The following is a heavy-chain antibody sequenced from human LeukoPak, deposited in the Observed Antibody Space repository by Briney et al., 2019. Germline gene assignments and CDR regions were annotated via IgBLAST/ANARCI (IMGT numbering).Heavy chain of an antibody. J-gene: IGHJ4*02. CDR1: GYTFTIYG. Sequence: ASVKVSCKASGYTFTIYGISRVRQAPGQGLEWMGGIIPIFGTANYAQKFQGRVTMTTDTSTSTAYMELRSLRSDDTAVYYCARTGVFGELYVPIDFWGQGTLVTVS. CDR2: IIPIFGTA. D-gene: IGHD3-10*02. CDR3: ARTGVFGELYVPIDF. V-gene: IGHV1-18*01.